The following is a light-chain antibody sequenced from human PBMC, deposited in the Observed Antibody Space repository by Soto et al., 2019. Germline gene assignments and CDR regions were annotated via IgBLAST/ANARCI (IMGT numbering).Light chain of an antibody. Sequence: NFLLTQPHSVSEAPGKTVTISCTRSSGSIASNYVQWYQQRPGSAPTTVISEDDRRSSGVPSRFSGSIDGSSHSASLTISGLKTEDEAAYFCQSSRSDFQDVFGGGTTLTVL. J-gene: IGLJ2*01. CDR2: EDD. V-gene: IGLV6-57*03. CDR3: QSSRSDFQDV. CDR1: SGSIASNY.